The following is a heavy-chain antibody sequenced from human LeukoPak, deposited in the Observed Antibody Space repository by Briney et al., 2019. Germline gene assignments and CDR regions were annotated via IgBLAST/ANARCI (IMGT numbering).Heavy chain of an antibody. Sequence: ASVKVSCKASGYTFTSYDINWVRQATGQGLEWMGWMNPNSGNTGYAQKFQGRVTITRNTSISTAYMELSSLRSEDTAVYYCARRKGSGWTSDYWGQGTLVTVSS. V-gene: IGHV1-8*03. D-gene: IGHD6-19*01. CDR3: ARRKGSGWTSDY. CDR2: MNPNSGNT. CDR1: GYTFTSYD. J-gene: IGHJ4*02.